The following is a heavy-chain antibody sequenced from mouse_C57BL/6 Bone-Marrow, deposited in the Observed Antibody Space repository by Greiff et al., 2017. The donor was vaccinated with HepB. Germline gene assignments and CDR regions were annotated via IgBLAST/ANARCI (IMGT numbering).Heavy chain of an antibody. J-gene: IGHJ4*01. CDR2: SRNKANDYTT. CDR1: GFTFSDFY. Sequence: EVKLVDSGGGLVQSGRSLRLSCATSGFTFSDFYMEWVRQAPGKGLEWIAASRNKANDYTTEYSASVKGRFIVSRDTSQSILYLQMNALRAEDTAIYYCARDADSSGLYAMDYWGQGTSVTVSS. CDR3: ARDADSSGLYAMDY. D-gene: IGHD3-2*02. V-gene: IGHV7-1*01.